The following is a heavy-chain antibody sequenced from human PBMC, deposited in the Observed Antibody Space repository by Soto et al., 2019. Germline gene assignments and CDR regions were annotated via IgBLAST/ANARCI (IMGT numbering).Heavy chain of an antibody. Sequence: QVQLVQSGAEVKKPGSSVKVSCKASGGTFSSYAISWVRQAPGQGLEWMGGIIPIFGTANYAQKFQGRVTITADESTSTAYMELSSLRSEDTAVNYCARGPHYDFWSGYSFDYWGQGTLVTVSS. CDR3: ARGPHYDFWSGYSFDY. V-gene: IGHV1-69*01. CDR1: GGTFSSYA. J-gene: IGHJ4*02. D-gene: IGHD3-3*01. CDR2: IIPIFGTA.